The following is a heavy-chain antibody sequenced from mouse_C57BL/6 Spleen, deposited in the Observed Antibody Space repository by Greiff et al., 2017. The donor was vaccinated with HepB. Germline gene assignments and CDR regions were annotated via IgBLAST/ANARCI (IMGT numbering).Heavy chain of an antibody. CDR3: AREEGGYFDV. Sequence: EVKVVESGGGLVKPGGSLKLSCAASGFTFSSYAMSWVRQTPEKRLEWVATISDGGSYTYYPDNVKGRFTISRDNAKNNLYLQMSHLKSEDTAMYYCAREEGGYFDVWGTGTTVTVSS. CDR2: ISDGGSYT. CDR1: GFTFSSYA. V-gene: IGHV5-4*01. J-gene: IGHJ1*03.